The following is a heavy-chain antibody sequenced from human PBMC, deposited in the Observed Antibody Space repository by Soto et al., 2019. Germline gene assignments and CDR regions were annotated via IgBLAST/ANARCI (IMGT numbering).Heavy chain of an antibody. CDR1: GGSISSSNYY. V-gene: IGHV4-39*01. CDR3: ARQYCSASSCSGPQDVWFDP. Sequence: PSETLSLTCPVSGGSISSSNYYWAWIRQPPGKGLEWIGSIYHSGSTNYNLSLKSRVTISVDTSRNSFSLKLTSVTAADTAVYYCARQYCSASSCSGPQDVWFDPWGQGTQVTVSS. D-gene: IGHD2-15*01. J-gene: IGHJ5*02. CDR2: IYHSGST.